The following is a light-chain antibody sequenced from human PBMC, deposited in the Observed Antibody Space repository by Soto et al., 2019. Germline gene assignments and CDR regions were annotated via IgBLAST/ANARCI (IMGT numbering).Light chain of an antibody. V-gene: IGLV1-44*01. CDR1: SSNIGSNT. CDR3: AAWDDRLDVSV. J-gene: IGLJ1*01. Sequence: QSVLTQSPSASGTPGQIVAISCSGSSSNIGSNTVTWYQQLPGTAPKLLIYSTSQRSSGVPGRFSGSKSGASASLSISGHQSEDEADYYCAAWDDRLDVSVFGTGTKVTVL. CDR2: STS.